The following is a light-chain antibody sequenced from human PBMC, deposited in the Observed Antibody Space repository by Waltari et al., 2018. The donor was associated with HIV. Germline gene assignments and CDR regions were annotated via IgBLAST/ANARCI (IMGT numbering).Light chain of an antibody. CDR2: GNN. CDR1: SDNVGNQG. V-gene: IGLV10-54*04. CDR3: SAWDRSLSAVV. J-gene: IGLJ2*01. Sequence: QAGLTQPPSVSKGLRQTATLTCTGNSDNVGNQGATWLKQHQGHPPKLLFYGNNNRRSGISERFYASRSGNTASLTITGLQPEDEADYFCSAWDRSLSAVVFGGGTTLIVL.